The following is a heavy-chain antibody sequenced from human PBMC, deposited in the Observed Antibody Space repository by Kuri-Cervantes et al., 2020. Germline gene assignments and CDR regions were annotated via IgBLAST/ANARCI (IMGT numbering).Heavy chain of an antibody. CDR3: AKDLRRVEGGYFDY. Sequence: GESLKISCAASGFTFNDYYMSWIRQAPGKGLEWVSGISGSGGGTYYADSVKGRFTISRDNSKNTLYLQMNSLRAEDTAVYYCAKDLRRVEGGYFDYWGQGTLVTVSS. V-gene: IGHV3-23*01. CDR2: ISGSGGGT. J-gene: IGHJ4*02. CDR1: GFTFNDYY.